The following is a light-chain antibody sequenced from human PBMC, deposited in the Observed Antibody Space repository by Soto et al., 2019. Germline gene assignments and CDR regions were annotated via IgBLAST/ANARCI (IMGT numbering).Light chain of an antibody. V-gene: IGKV1-9*01. CDR2: AAS. Sequence: IQLTQSPSFLAPSLGVSVNITCRASQVISTSLAWYQVKPGKAPKLLIYAASTLESGVPSRFSATVSGTEFSLTITSLQPEDFATYYCQQLFDSPITFGQGTRLEIK. J-gene: IGKJ5*01. CDR3: QQLFDSPIT. CDR1: QVISTS.